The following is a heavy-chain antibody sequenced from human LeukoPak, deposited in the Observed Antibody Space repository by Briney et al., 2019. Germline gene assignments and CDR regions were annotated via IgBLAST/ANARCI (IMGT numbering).Heavy chain of an antibody. CDR1: GFTFSSYS. D-gene: IGHD1-1*01. V-gene: IGHV3-21*01. Sequence: PGGSLRLSCAASGFTFSSYSMNWVRQAPGKGLECVSSISSSSSYIYYADSVKGRFTISRDNAKNSLYLQMNSLRAEDTAVYYCARATGPLLYYYYYMDVWGKGTTVTVSS. CDR2: ISSSSSYI. J-gene: IGHJ6*03. CDR3: ARATGPLLYYYYYMDV.